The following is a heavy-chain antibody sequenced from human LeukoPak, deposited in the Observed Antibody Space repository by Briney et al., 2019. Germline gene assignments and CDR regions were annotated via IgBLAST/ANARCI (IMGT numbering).Heavy chain of an antibody. CDR1: DGSMNNDY. CDR2: IYYSGST. CDR3: AREWPKCGGDCYGHWYFDL. V-gene: IGHV4-59*01. D-gene: IGHD2-21*02. Sequence: PETLSLTCSVSDGSMNNDYWTWIRQPPGKGLEWIGYIYYSGSTNYNPSPKSRVTISVDTSKNQFSLKLSSVTAADTAVYYCAREWPKCGGDCYGHWYFDLWGRGTLVTVSS. J-gene: IGHJ2*01.